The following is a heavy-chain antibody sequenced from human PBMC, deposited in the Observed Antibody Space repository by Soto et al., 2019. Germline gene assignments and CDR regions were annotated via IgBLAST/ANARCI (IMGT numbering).Heavy chain of an antibody. Sequence: SETLSLTCTVSGGSISNYYWSWIRQPPGKGLEWIAYIYHTGTTNYNPSLKSRVTISVDTSKNQFSLNLSSVTPADTAVYFCARMLGVLERGTGGFDPWGQGTLVTVSS. D-gene: IGHD1-1*01. J-gene: IGHJ5*02. CDR3: ARMLGVLERGTGGFDP. CDR2: IYHTGTT. CDR1: GGSISNYY. V-gene: IGHV4-59*12.